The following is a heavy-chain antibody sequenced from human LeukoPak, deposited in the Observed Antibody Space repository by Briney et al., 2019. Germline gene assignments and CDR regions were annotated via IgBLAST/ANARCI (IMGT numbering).Heavy chain of an antibody. CDR2: VYISGST. Sequence: SETLSLTCAVYGGSFSGYYWSWIRQSAGKGLEWIGRVYISGSTKYNPSLRGRVTMSVDTSKNQFSLKLTSMTAADTAIYYCARGGSGNGDASDMWGPGTMVTVSS. V-gene: IGHV4-59*10. D-gene: IGHD5-12*01. CDR1: GGSFSGYY. J-gene: IGHJ3*02. CDR3: ARGGSGNGDASDM.